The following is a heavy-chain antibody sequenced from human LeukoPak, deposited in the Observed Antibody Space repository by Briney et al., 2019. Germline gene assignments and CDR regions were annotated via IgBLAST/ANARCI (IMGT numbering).Heavy chain of an antibody. CDR3: ARTYDISGYFHAFDI. CDR2: ISGSGGAM. CDR1: GFTFSDYY. D-gene: IGHD3-22*01. V-gene: IGHV3-11*01. J-gene: IGHJ3*02. Sequence: GGSLRLSCAASGFTFSDYYKSWIRRAPGKGLEWVSHISGSGGAMYYADSVKGRFTISRDNAKNSLYLQMNSLRAEDTAVYYCARTYDISGYFHAFDIWGQGTMVTVSS.